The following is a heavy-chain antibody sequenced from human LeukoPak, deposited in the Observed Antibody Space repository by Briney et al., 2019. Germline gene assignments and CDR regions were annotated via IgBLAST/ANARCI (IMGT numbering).Heavy chain of an antibody. Sequence: GASLKGSCKASGYTFTSYGISWVRQAPGHGLEWMGWISAYNGNTNYAQKLQGRVTVTTDTSTSTAYMELRSLRSDDTAVYYCAREKETTDYYYGMDVWGQGTTVTVSS. CDR3: AREKETTDYYYGMDV. CDR2: ISAYNGNT. J-gene: IGHJ6*02. V-gene: IGHV1-18*01. D-gene: IGHD4-11*01. CDR1: GYTFTSYG.